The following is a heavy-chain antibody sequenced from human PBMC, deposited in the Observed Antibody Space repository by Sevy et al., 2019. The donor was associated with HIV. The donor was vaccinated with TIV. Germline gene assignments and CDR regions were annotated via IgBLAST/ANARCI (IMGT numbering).Heavy chain of an antibody. CDR1: GYTLTKLS. D-gene: IGHD3-22*01. CDR3: ATTKDYYESSGSPFDY. J-gene: IGHJ4*02. Sequence: ASVKVSCKVSGYTLTKLSMHWVRQGPGKGLEWMGSFDPEDGETIYAQKFQGRVTMTEDTSTDTAHMELRSLKSEDTAVYYCATTKDYYESSGSPFDYWGQGTLVTVPS. V-gene: IGHV1-24*01. CDR2: FDPEDGET.